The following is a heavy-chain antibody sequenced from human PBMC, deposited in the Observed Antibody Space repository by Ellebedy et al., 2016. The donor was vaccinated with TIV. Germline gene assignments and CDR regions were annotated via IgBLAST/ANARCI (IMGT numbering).Heavy chain of an antibody. D-gene: IGHD3-3*01. CDR2: IYPGDSDT. Sequence: GESLKISCKGSRYSFTSYWIGWVRQRPGKGLEWMGAIYPGDSDTRYSPSFQGQVTISADKSNSTVYLQWSSLKASDTAMYYCARVQGDYDFWSGYGNWFDPWGQGTQVTVSS. V-gene: IGHV5-51*01. J-gene: IGHJ5*02. CDR1: RYSFTSYW. CDR3: ARVQGDYDFWSGYGNWFDP.